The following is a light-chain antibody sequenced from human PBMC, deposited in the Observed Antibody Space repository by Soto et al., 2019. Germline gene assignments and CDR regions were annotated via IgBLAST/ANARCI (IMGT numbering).Light chain of an antibody. Sequence: QPVLTQPPSAAASLGASVELTCTLSSGHSSYAIAWHQQQPEKGPRYLMKLNSDGSHSKGDGIPDRFSGSSSGAERYLTISSLQSEDEADYYCQTWSTDIRVFGGGTKLTVL. V-gene: IGLV4-69*01. CDR1: SGHSSYA. CDR3: QTWSTDIRV. CDR2: LNSDGSH. J-gene: IGLJ3*02.